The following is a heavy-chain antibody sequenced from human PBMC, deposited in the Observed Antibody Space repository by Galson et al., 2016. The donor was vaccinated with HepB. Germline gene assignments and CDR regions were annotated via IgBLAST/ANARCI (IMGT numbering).Heavy chain of an antibody. Sequence: PALVKPTQTLTLTCTFSGFSLSTSGMCVGWIRQAPGKALEWLARIDWDDDKYYSISLKTRLTISKDTSKNQVVLTMTNMDPVDTAPYYCARIEDIHSDSQFFDSWGRGTLVTVSS. CDR3: ARIEDIHSDSQFFDS. J-gene: IGHJ4*02. D-gene: IGHD2-15*01. CDR2: IDWDDDK. V-gene: IGHV2-70*11. CDR1: GFSLSTSGMC.